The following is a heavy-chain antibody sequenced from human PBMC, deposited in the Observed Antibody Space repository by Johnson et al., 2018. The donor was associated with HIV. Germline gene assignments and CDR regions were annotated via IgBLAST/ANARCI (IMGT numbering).Heavy chain of an antibody. CDR3: AKSDSAYDAFDL. V-gene: IGHV3-30*04. CDR2: ISYDGSNK. CDR1: GFTFSSYA. Sequence: QVQVVESGGGVVQPGRSLRLSCAASGFTFSSYAMHWVRQAPGKGLEWVEVISYDGSNKYYADSVKGRFTISRDNSKNTVYLQMNSLRAEDTAVYYCAKSDSAYDAFDLWGQGTLVTVSS. J-gene: IGHJ3*01. D-gene: IGHD3-22*01.